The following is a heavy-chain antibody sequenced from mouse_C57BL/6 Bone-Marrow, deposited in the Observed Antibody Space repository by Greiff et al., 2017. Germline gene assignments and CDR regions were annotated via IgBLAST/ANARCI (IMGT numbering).Heavy chain of an antibody. CDR1: GYSFTGYY. CDR2: INPSTGGT. J-gene: IGHJ4*01. CDR3: ARGGSSSYAMDY. D-gene: IGHD1-1*01. Sequence: VQLQQSGPELVKPGASVKISCKASGYSFTGYYMNWVKQSPEKSLEWIGEINPSTGGTTYNQKFKAKATLTVDKSSSTAYMQLTSLTSEDSAVYYCARGGSSSYAMDYWGQGTSVTGSS. V-gene: IGHV1-42*01.